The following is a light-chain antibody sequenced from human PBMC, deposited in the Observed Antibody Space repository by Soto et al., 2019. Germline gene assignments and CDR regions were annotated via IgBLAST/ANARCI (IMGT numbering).Light chain of an antibody. CDR3: QQYNDWPWT. CDR2: DAS. V-gene: IGKV3-15*01. CDR1: QSVSGK. J-gene: IGKJ1*01. Sequence: MTQSPATLSVSPGEGATLSCRASQSVSGKLAWYQHQPGQTYRLLIYDASTRATGIPARFSGSGSGTDFTLTISSLQSEDFAVYYCQQYNDWPWTFGQGTKVEI.